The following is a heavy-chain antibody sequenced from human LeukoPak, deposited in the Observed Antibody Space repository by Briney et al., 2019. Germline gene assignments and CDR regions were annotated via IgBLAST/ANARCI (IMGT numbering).Heavy chain of an antibody. J-gene: IGHJ5*02. CDR2: INAGNGNT. D-gene: IGHD2-2*01. CDR3: AHQEDCSSTSCYAGWFDP. V-gene: IGHV1-3*01. Sequence: ASVKVSCKASGYTFTSYAMHWVRQAPGQRLEWMGWINAGNGNTKYSQKFQGRVTITRDTSASTAYMELSSLRSEDTAVYYCAHQEDCSSTSCYAGWFDPWGQGTLATVSS. CDR1: GYTFTSYA.